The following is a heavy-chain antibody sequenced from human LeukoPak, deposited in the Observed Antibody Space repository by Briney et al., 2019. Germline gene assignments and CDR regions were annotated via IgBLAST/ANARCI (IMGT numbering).Heavy chain of an antibody. Sequence: GGSLRLSCAASGFTFSSYAMHWVRQAPGKGLEWVAVISYDGSNKYYADSVKGRFTISRDNSKNTLYLQMNSLRAEDTAVYYCAREGPFSYGSGSEPLDAFDIWGQGTMVTVSS. V-gene: IGHV3-30*04. CDR3: AREGPFSYGSGSEPLDAFDI. CDR1: GFTFSSYA. J-gene: IGHJ3*02. D-gene: IGHD3-10*01. CDR2: ISYDGSNK.